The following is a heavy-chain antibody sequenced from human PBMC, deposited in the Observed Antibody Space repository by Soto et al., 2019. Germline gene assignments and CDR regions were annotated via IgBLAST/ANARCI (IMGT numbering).Heavy chain of an antibody. CDR3: AHSPRIAAAGTLFGY. J-gene: IGHJ4*02. CDR1: GFSLSTSGVG. V-gene: IGHV2-5*01. D-gene: IGHD6-13*01. Sequence: SGPTLVNPTQTLTLTCTFSGFSLSTSGVGVGWIRQPPGKALEWLALIYWNDDKRYSTSLKSRLTITKDTSKDQVVLTMTNMDPVHTATYCCAHSPRIAAAGTLFGYWGQGTLVTVSS. CDR2: IYWNDDK.